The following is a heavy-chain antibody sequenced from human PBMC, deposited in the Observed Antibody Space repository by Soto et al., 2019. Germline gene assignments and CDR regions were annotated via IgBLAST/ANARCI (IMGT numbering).Heavy chain of an antibody. J-gene: IGHJ5*02. CDR1: GFTFSSYS. Sequence: GGSLRLSCAASGFTFSSYSMNWVRQAPGKGLEWVSSISSSSSYIYYADSVKGRFTISRDNAKNSLYLQMNSLRAEDTAVYYCARDSQGGDYNWFDPWGQGTLVTVSS. V-gene: IGHV3-21*01. CDR3: ARDSQGGDYNWFDP. CDR2: ISSSSSYI. D-gene: IGHD2-21*02.